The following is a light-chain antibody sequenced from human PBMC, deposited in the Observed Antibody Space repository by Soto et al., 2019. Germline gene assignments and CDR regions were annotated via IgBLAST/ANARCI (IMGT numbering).Light chain of an antibody. CDR2: GAS. J-gene: IGKJ1*01. CDR3: QKYYSSPR. CDR1: QSVNSAY. V-gene: IGKV3-20*01. Sequence: EIVLTQSAGTLSLSPGDRATLSCRASQSVNSAYLAWYQQKPGQAPRLLIYGASSRATGIPDRFGGSGSGTDFTLTISRLEPEDFAVYYCQKYYSSPRFGQGTKVEIK.